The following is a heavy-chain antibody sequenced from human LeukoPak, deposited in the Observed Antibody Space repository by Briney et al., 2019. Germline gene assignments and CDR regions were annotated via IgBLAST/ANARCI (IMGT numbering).Heavy chain of an antibody. V-gene: IGHV3-48*03. Sequence: GGSLRLSCAASEFTFRSYEMNWVRQAPGKGLEWISYISSTGNTIYYVDSVQGRFTISRDNANNSLFLQMNSLRAEDTAVYYCARGRYCSGRNCYFDYWGQGTLVTVSS. CDR2: ISSTGNTI. CDR3: ARGRYCSGRNCYFDY. CDR1: EFTFRSYE. D-gene: IGHD2-15*01. J-gene: IGHJ4*02.